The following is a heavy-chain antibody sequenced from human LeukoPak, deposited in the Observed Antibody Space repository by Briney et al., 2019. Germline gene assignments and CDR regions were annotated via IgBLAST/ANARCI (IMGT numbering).Heavy chain of an antibody. D-gene: IGHD1-26*01. V-gene: IGHV3-23*01. CDR2: ISGSGGST. CDR3: AKRGAEVGATVAPGDY. J-gene: IGHJ4*02. CDR1: GFTFNSYA. Sequence: GGSLRLSCAASGFTFNSYAMSWVRQAPGKGLEWVSAISGSGGSTYYADSVKGRFTISGDNSKNTLYLQMNSLRAEDTAVYYCAKRGAEVGATVAPGDYWGQGTLVTVSS.